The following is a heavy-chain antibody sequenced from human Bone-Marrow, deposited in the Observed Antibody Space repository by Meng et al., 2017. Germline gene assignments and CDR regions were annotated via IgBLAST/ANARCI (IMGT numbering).Heavy chain of an antibody. CDR2: ISSSGSTI. V-gene: IGHV3-48*03. D-gene: IGHD6-19*01. J-gene: IGHJ5*02. CDR3: ARGFHGGAAVAKP. CDR1: GFTFSSYD. Sequence: GESLKISCAACGFTFSSYDMHWVRQAPGKGLEWVSYISSSGSTIYYADSVKGRFTISRDNAKNSLYLQMNSLRAEDTAVYYCARGFHGGAAVAKPWGQGTLVTVSS.